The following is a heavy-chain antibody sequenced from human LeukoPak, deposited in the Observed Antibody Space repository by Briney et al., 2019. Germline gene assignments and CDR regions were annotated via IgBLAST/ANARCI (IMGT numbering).Heavy chain of an antibody. CDR3: AKVSIAAADTLRNYDY. CDR2: ISGGGSTT. D-gene: IGHD6-13*01. V-gene: IGHV3-23*01. J-gene: IGHJ4*02. CDR1: GFNFSNYA. Sequence: GGSLRLSCVVSGFNFSNYAMSWVRQAPGKGLEWVSVISGGGSTTYYADSVKGRFTISRDNSKNTLYLQMNGLRADDTAIYYCAKVSIAAADTLRNYDYWGQGTLVTVSS.